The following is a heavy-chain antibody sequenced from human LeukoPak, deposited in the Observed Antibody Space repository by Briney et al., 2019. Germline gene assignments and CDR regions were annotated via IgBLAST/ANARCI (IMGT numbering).Heavy chain of an antibody. V-gene: IGHV3-49*04. CDR2: IRSKAYGGTT. J-gene: IGHJ4*02. CDR1: GFTFTSYS. CDR3: TRDPEEAVAGYFDY. D-gene: IGHD6-13*01. Sequence: GGSLRLSCAASGFTFTSYSMNWVRQAPGKGLEWVGFIRSKAYGGTTEYAASVKGRFTISRDDSKSIAYLQMNSLKTEDTAVYYCTRDPEEAVAGYFDYWGQGTLVTVSS.